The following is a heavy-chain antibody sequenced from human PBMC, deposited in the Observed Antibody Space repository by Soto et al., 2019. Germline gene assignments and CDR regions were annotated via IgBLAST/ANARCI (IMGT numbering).Heavy chain of an antibody. CDR1: GGSISSYY. D-gene: IGHD2-2*01. V-gene: IGHV4-59*08. J-gene: IGHJ5*01. Sequence: SETVSLTCTVPGGSISSYYWSWIRQPPGKGLEWIGYIDYSGNTNYNPSLKSRVTISVDKSKNQLSLQLSPVTAADPAVYYFACSFNACACFDYSRRGTLVTVS. CDR3: ACSFNACACFDY. CDR2: IDYSGNT.